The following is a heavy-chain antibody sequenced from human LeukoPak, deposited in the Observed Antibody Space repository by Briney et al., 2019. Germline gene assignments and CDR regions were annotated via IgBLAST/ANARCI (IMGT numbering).Heavy chain of an antibody. CDR1: GYTFSTYP. CDR3: AKERPQTTSFDY. Sequence: GGSLRLSCAASGYTFSTYPMNWVRQAPGKGLEWVSTISGSGANTYYADSVKGRFTISRDNSRNTLYLQMNSLRAEDAAIYYCAKERPQTTSFDYWGQGTLVTVSS. CDR2: ISGSGANT. D-gene: IGHD2/OR15-2a*01. V-gene: IGHV3-23*01. J-gene: IGHJ4*02.